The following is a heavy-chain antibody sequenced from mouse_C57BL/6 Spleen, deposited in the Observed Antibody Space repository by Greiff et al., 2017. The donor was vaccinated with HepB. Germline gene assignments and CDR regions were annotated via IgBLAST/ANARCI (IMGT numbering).Heavy chain of an antibody. J-gene: IGHJ2*01. V-gene: IGHV1-54*01. D-gene: IGHD4-1*02. CDR2: INPGSGGT. Sequence: QVQLKESGAELVRPGTSVKVSCKASGYAFTNYLIEWVKQRPGQGLEWIGVINPGSGGTNYNEKFKGKATLTADKSSSTAYMQLSSLTSEDSAVYFCARKTNWDDYWGQGTTLTVSS. CDR3: ARKTNWDDY. CDR1: GYAFTNYL.